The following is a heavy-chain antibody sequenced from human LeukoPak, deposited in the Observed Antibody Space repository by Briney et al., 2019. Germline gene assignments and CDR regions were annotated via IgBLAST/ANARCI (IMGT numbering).Heavy chain of an antibody. D-gene: IGHD2-15*01. Sequence: ASVKVSCKTSGYTFSTYDISWVRQAPGQGLEWMGWINTHTGSTKYVQDLQGRVTMTTDTSTSTAYMELRSLGSDDTAVYYCARGPGGCSGGSCYHDYWGQGTLVTVSS. V-gene: IGHV1-18*01. J-gene: IGHJ4*02. CDR2: INTHTGST. CDR1: GYTFSTYD. CDR3: ARGPGGCSGGSCYHDY.